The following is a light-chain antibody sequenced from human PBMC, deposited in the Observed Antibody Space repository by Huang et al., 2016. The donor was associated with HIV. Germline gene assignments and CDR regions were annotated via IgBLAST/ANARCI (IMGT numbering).Light chain of an antibody. J-gene: IGKJ1*01. CDR2: GAS. CDR3: QQYYSTPTWT. Sequence: DIVMTQSSDSLAVSLGERATINCKSSQSVLYSSNNKNYLAGYQQKPGQPPKLLIYGASTRESGVPDRFSGSGSGTDFTLTISSLQAEDVAVYYCQQYYSTPTWTFGQGTKVEIK. V-gene: IGKV4-1*01. CDR1: QSVLYSSNNKNY.